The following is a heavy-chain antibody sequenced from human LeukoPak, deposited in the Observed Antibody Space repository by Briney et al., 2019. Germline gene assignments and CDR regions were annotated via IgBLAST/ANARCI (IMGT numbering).Heavy chain of an antibody. CDR3: ARLVWLGESPGSWFDS. CDR2: IHYSGST. CDR1: GGSITSHF. D-gene: IGHD3-10*01. J-gene: IGHJ5*01. V-gene: IGHV4-59*11. Sequence: SETLSLTCSVSGGSITSHFCSWIRQPPGKGLDWIGYIHYSGSTNYNPSLKSRVTISPDTSKNQLFLQLNSVTAADTAVYYCARLVWLGESPGSWFDSWGQGTLVTVSS.